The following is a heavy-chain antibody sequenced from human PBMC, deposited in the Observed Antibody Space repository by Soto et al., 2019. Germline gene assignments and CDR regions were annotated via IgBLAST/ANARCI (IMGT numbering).Heavy chain of an antibody. J-gene: IGHJ4*02. D-gene: IGHD1-26*01. CDR1: GFTFIHHT. Sequence: GGSLRLSCAASGFTFIHHTMSWVRQAPGKGLEWVSSISDSGDSRYYAGSVKGRFTISRDNSKNTLYLQMNSLRAEDTAVYYCARSGSSGSYYFLAPTNLIDYWGQGTLVTVSS. CDR2: ISDSGDSR. CDR3: ARSGSSGSYYFLAPTNLIDY. V-gene: IGHV3-23*01.